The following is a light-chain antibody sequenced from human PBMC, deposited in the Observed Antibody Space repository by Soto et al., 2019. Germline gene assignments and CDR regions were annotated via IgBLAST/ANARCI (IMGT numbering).Light chain of an antibody. CDR1: QSVSSSY. V-gene: IGKV3-20*01. J-gene: IGKJ3*01. CDR2: GAS. Sequence: EIVLTQSPGTLSLSPGERATLSCRASQSVSSSYLAWSQQKPGQAPRRLIYGASSRATGIPDRFSGSGSGTAFSLTISRLEPEDFAVYYCQQYGSSLFTFGPGTKVDIK. CDR3: QQYGSSLFT.